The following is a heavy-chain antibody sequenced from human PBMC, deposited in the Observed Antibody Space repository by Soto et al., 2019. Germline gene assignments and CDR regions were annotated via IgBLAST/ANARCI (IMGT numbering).Heavy chain of an antibody. J-gene: IGHJ4*02. Sequence: QVQLVESGGGVVQPGRSLRLSCAASGFTFNTYGMHWVRQAPGKGLEWVAVISYNGRKTYYVDSVKGRFTISRDNSKNTLYLQMNSLRAEDTAVSYCAKDHYYDSGSFSPYYFDYWGQGTLVTVSS. CDR1: GFTFNTYG. CDR3: AKDHYYDSGSFSPYYFDY. CDR2: ISYNGRKT. V-gene: IGHV3-30*18. D-gene: IGHD3-10*01.